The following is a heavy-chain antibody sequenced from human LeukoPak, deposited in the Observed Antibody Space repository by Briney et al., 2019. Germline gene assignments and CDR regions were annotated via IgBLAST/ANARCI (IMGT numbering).Heavy chain of an antibody. CDR1: GGSFCGYY. J-gene: IGHJ4*02. CDR3: ARPGSGSSGWYYIY. D-gene: IGHD6-19*01. Sequence: SETLSLTCAVYGGSFCGYYWSWIRQPPGKGLEWIGEIHHCGSTNHTPSLKSRVTTSVDTSKNQFSLKLSSVTAADTAVYYCARPGSGSSGWYYIYWGQGTLVTVSS. CDR2: IHHCGST. V-gene: IGHV4-34*01.